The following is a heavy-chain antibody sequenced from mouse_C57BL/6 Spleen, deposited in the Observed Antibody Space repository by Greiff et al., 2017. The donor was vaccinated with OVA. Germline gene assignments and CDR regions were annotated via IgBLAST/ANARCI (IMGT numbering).Heavy chain of an antibody. D-gene: IGHD2-2*01. CDR3: ARHGYDPMDY. J-gene: IGHJ4*01. CDR1: GFTFSDYG. V-gene: IGHV5-15*04. Sequence: EVKLVESGGGLVQPGGSLKLSCAASGFTFSDYGMAWVRQAPRKGPEWVAFISNLAYSIYYADTVTGRFTISRENAKNTLYLEMSSLRSEDTAMYYCARHGYDPMDYWGQGTSVTVSS. CDR2: ISNLAYSI.